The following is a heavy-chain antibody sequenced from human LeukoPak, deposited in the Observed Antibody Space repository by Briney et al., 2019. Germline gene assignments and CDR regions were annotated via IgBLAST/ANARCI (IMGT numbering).Heavy chain of an antibody. CDR2: MSYDGSNK. J-gene: IGHJ4*02. Sequence: PGRSLRLSCAASGFTFSSYAVHWVRQAPGQGLEGVAVMSYDGSNKYYADYVKGRFTISRDNSENTLYLQMISLGAEDTAVYYCARKIAAAGSFDYWGQGTLVTVSS. V-gene: IGHV3-30-3*01. CDR1: GFTFSSYA. CDR3: ARKIAAAGSFDY. D-gene: IGHD6-13*01.